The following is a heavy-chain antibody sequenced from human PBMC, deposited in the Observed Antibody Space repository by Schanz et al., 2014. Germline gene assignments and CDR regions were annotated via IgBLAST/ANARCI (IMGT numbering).Heavy chain of an antibody. CDR2: ISGRDGST. V-gene: IGHV3-23*04. J-gene: IGHJ4*02. Sequence: EVQLVESGGGLVQPGGSLRLSCAASGFSFGTYAMSWVRQAPGMGLEWVSAISGRDGSTYYADSVRGRFTISRDNSKNTLYLQMNSLRPEDTAVYYCAKYRGYYRVSGSYREREYWGQGTLVTVSS. CDR1: GFSFGTYA. CDR3: AKYRGYYRVSGSYREREY. D-gene: IGHD3-10*01.